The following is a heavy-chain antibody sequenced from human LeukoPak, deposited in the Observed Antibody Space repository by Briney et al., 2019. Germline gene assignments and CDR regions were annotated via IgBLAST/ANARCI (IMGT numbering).Heavy chain of an antibody. CDR2: ISWNSGSM. CDR1: GFTFDDYA. CDR3: ARVGLDYFDY. Sequence: GRSLRLSCAASGFTFDDYAMHWVRQAPGKGLEWVSGISWNSGSMGYADSVKGRFTISRDNAKNSLYLQMNSLRAEDTAVYYCARVGLDYFDYWGQGTLVTVSS. J-gene: IGHJ4*02. V-gene: IGHV3-9*01.